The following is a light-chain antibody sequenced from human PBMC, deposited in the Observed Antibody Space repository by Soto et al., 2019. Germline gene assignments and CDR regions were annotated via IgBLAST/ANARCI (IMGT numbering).Light chain of an antibody. CDR2: EIS. J-gene: IGLJ3*02. Sequence: QSVLTQPASVSGSPGQSITISCSGTSSDVGAYDHVSWYQQYPGKAPKVIIFEISNRPSGISSRFSGSRSGNTASLTISRVQAEDEACYYCSSYASRDTVMFGRGTKVTVL. CDR1: SSDVGAYDH. V-gene: IGLV2-14*01. CDR3: SSYASRDTVM.